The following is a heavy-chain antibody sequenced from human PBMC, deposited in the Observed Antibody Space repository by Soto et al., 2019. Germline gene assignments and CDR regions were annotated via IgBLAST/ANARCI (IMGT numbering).Heavy chain of an antibody. D-gene: IGHD1-26*01. J-gene: IGHJ6*02. CDR3: ARFRGSYYRIHQVARNYYHFCGRYV. Sequence: PSETLSLTCTVSGGSISTYYWSWIRKPPGKGLEWIGYIYYSGSTNYNPSLKSRVTISVDTSKNQFSLKLSSVTAADTAVYYCARFRGSYYRIHQVARNYYHFCGRYVWDQGSTVNVSS. V-gene: IGHV4-59*01. CDR2: IYYSGST. CDR1: GGSISTYY.